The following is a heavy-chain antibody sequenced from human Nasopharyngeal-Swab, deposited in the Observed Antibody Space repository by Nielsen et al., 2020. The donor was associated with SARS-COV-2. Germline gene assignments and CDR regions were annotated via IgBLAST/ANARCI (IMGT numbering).Heavy chain of an antibody. V-gene: IGHV3-11*06. CDR2: ISSSSSYT. CDR3: ARDRSRQGYDFWSGYYPDAFDI. J-gene: IGHJ3*02. D-gene: IGHD3-3*01. Sequence: GGSLRLSCAASGFTFSDYYMSWIRQAPGKGLEWVSYISSSSSYTNYADSVKGRFTISRDNAKNSPYLQMNSLRAEDTAVYYCARDRSRQGYDFWSGYYPDAFDIWGQGTMVTVSS. CDR1: GFTFSDYY.